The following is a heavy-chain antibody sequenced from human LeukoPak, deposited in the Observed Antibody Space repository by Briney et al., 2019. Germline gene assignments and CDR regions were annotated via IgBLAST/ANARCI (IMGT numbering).Heavy chain of an antibody. Sequence: SETLSLTCTVSGGSISSHYWSWIRQPPGKGLEWVGYIFYSGGTNYNPSLKSRVTISVDKSKNQFSLKLSSVTAADTAVYYGATVGGGYGSGSYWFDPWGQGTLVTVSS. V-gene: IGHV4-59*11. D-gene: IGHD3-10*01. J-gene: IGHJ5*02. CDR2: IFYSGGT. CDR3: ATVGGGYGSGSYWFDP. CDR1: GGSISSHY.